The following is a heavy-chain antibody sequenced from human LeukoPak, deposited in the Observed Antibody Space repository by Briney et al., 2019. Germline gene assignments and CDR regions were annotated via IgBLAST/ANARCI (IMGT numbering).Heavy chain of an antibody. CDR1: GYTFTGYY. CDR2: INPVSGGP. CDR3: ARDRGKVANDY. D-gene: IGHD3-10*01. J-gene: IGHJ4*02. Sequence: ASVTVSFKASGYTFTGYYIHWMRQAPGQGLEWMGRINPVSGGPNYAHKFQGRVTMTRDTSISTAYMDLSRLTSDDTAVYFCARDRGKVANDYWGQGTLVIVSS. V-gene: IGHV1-2*06.